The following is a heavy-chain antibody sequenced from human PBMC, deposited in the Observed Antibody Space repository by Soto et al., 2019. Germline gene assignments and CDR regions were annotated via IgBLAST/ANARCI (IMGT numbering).Heavy chain of an antibody. CDR2: IIPIFGTA. D-gene: IGHD6-19*01. V-gene: IGHV1-69*13. J-gene: IGHJ6*02. CDR1: GGTFSSYA. Sequence: ASVKVSCKASGGTFSSYAISWVRQAPGQGLEWMGGIIPIFGTANYAQKFQGRVTITADESTSTAYMELSSLRSEDTAVYYCARSLAVAGNYYYGMDVWGQGTTVTVSS. CDR3: ARSLAVAGNYYYGMDV.